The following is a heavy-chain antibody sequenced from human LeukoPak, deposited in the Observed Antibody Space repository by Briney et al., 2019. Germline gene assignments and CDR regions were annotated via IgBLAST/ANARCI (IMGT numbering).Heavy chain of an antibody. J-gene: IGHJ3*02. CDR1: GGTFSSYA. D-gene: IGHD4-23*01. CDR3: ARMGNPGAFDI. CDR2: IIPIFGTA. V-gene: IGHV1-69*13. Sequence: ASVKVSCKASGGTFSSYAISWVRQAPGQGLEWMGGIIPIFGTANYAQKFQGRVTITADESTSTAYMELSSLKSEDTAVYYCARMGNPGAFDIWGQGTMVTVSS.